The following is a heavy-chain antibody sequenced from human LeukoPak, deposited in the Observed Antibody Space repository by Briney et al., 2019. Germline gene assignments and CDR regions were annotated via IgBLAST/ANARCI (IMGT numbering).Heavy chain of an antibody. J-gene: IGHJ4*02. Sequence: GGSLRLSCAASGFTFSRYSMNWVRQAPGKGLEWVSSISSSSSYIYYADSVKGRFTISRDNAKNSLYLQMNSLRAEDTAVYYCAREVWDGDSTGLDYWGQGTLVTVSS. CDR3: AREVWDGDSTGLDY. D-gene: IGHD4-17*01. CDR1: GFTFSRYS. V-gene: IGHV3-21*01. CDR2: ISSSSSYI.